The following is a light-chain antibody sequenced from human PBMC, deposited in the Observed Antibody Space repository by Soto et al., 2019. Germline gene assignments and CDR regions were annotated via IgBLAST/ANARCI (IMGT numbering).Light chain of an antibody. V-gene: IGKV1-5*03. CDR1: QSIETS. CDR3: QQYHRYSYS. CDR2: KAS. J-gene: IGKJ2*03. Sequence: DIQMTQSPGTLSASVGDRVTITCRASQSIETSLAWYQQRPGKAPKLLIFKASTLQSGVPSRFSGSGSGTEFTLTITSLQPDDFSSYYCQQYHRYSYSFGQGTRLEI.